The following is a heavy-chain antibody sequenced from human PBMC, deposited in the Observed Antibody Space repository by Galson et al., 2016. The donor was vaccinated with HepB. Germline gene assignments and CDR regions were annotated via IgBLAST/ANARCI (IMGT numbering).Heavy chain of an antibody. CDR3: ARDYVPGA. D-gene: IGHD3-10*01. CDR1: GFTFSSYW. J-gene: IGHJ5*02. V-gene: IGHV3-7*01. Sequence: SLRLSCAASGFTFSSYWMSWVRQAPGKGLEWVANIKEDGSEEYYVDSVKGRFTISRDNARHSLYLEMDSLRGEDTAMYYCARDYVPGAWGQGVLVTVSS. CDR2: IKEDGSEE.